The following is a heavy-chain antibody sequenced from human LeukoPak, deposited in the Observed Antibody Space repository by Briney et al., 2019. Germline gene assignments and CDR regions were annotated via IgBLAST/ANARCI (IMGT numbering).Heavy chain of an antibody. J-gene: IGHJ4*02. V-gene: IGHV4-59*01. D-gene: IGHD2-2*02. CDR3: ARTRQRYCSSTSCYTYGY. CDR2: IYYSGST. Sequence: SETLSLTCTVSGGSISSYYWSWIRQPPGKGLEWIGYIYYSGSTNYNPSLKSRVTISVGTSKNQFSLKLSSVTAADTAVYYCARTRQRYCSSTSCYTYGYWGQGTLVTVSS. CDR1: GGSISSYY.